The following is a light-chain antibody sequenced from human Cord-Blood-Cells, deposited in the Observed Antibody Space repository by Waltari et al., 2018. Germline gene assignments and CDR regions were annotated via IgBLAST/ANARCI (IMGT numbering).Light chain of an antibody. CDR1: QSVSSY. CDR3: QQRSNWPLT. J-gene: IGKJ4*01. V-gene: IGKV3-11*01. CDR2: DAS. Sequence: EIVLTQSPPTLSLSLGDRATLSCRASQSVSSYLAWYQQKPGKAPRLLIYDASNRAPGIPARFSGSGSGTDFTLTISSLEPEDFAVYYCQQRSNWPLTFGGGTKVEIK.